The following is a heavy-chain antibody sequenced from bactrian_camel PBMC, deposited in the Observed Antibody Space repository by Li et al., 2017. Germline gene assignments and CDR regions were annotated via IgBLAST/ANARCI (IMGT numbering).Heavy chain of an antibody. J-gene: IGHJ4*01. V-gene: IGHV3S68*01. D-gene: IGHD1*01. CDR3: AAAAYLYCIGSESQGGERINWHY. Sequence: VQLVESGGGSVQAGGSLRLSCAASTYIDGDFVMAWFRQVPGQEREGVAGIESDGSTSYADSVKGRFTISQDSAKNILYLQMNRLEPEDTAMYFCAAAAYLYCIGSESQGGERINWHYWGQGTQVTVS. CDR1: TYIDGDFV. CDR2: IESDGST.